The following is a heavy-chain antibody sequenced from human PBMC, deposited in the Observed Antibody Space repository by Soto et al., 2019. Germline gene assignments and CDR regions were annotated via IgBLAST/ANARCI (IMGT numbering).Heavy chain of an antibody. CDR3: ARDRDGGNFNWYFDL. Sequence: ASVKVSCKASGGTFSSYAISWVRQAPGQGLEWMGGSIPIFGTGNYAQKFQGRVTITADESTSTAYMDLSSLRSEDTAVYYCARDRDGGNFNWYFDLWGRGTMVTVSS. CDR2: SIPIFGTG. V-gene: IGHV1-69*13. D-gene: IGHD2-21*02. CDR1: GGTFSSYA. J-gene: IGHJ2*01.